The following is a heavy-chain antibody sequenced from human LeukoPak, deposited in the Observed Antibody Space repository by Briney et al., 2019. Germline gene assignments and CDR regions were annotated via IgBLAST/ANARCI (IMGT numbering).Heavy chain of an antibody. V-gene: IGHV4-39*01. J-gene: IGHJ4*02. CDR1: GGSISSSSYY. CDR2: IYYSGST. D-gene: IGHD3-10*01. CDR3: ARLYYYGSGSYPPPFDY. Sequence: PSETLSLTCTVSGGSISSSSYYRGWIRQPPGKGLEWIGSIYYSGSTYYNPSLKSRVTISVDTSKNQFSLKLSSVTAADTAVYYCARLYYYGSGSYPPPFDYWGQGTLVTVSS.